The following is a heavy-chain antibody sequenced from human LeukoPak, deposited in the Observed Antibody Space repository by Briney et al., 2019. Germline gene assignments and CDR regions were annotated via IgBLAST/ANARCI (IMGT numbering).Heavy chain of an antibody. CDR2: MNPNSGNT. D-gene: IGHD6-13*01. J-gene: IGHJ6*02. V-gene: IGHV1-8*01. CDR1: GYTFTSYD. Sequence: ASVKVSCKASGYTFTSYDINWVRQATGQGLEWMGWMNPNSGNTGYAQKFQGRVTMTRNTSISTAYMELSSLRSEDTAVYYCARDWGSSSSYGMDVWGQGTTVTVSS. CDR3: ARDWGSSSSYGMDV.